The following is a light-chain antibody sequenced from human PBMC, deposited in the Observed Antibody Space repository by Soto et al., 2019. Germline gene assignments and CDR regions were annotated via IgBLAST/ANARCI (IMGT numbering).Light chain of an antibody. V-gene: IGLV2-14*01. CDR1: SRDVGGYNY. J-gene: IGLJ2*01. CDR2: EVS. Sequence: QSVLTQPASVSGSPGQSITISCTGTSRDVGGYNYVSWHQQHPGKAPKVIITEVSNRPSGVSNRFSGSKSGNTASLTISGLQAEDEADYYCSSSISSSTFVVFGGGTQLTVL. CDR3: SSSISSSTFVV.